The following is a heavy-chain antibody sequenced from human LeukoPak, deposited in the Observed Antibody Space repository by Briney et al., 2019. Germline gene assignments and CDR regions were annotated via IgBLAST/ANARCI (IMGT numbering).Heavy chain of an antibody. CDR3: ASRGIAAAALDY. Sequence: PSETLSLTCTVSGGSISSYYWSWIRQPPGKGLEWIGYIYYSGSTNYNPSLKSRVTISLDTSKNQSSLKLSSVTAADTAVYYCASRGIAAAALDYWGQGTLVTVSS. J-gene: IGHJ4*02. CDR2: IYYSGST. V-gene: IGHV4-59*12. D-gene: IGHD6-13*01. CDR1: GGSISSYY.